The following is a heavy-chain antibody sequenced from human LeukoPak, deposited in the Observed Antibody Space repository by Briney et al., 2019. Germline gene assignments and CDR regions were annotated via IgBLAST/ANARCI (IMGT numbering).Heavy chain of an antibody. D-gene: IGHD3-10*01. CDR2: ISSGGGRT. CDR3: AKALNYYGSGSYYTNWFDP. V-gene: IGHV3-23*01. CDR1: GFAFSSYA. Sequence: TGGSLRLSCAASGFAFSSYAIRWVRQAPGKGLEWVSSISSGGGRTYYADSVQRRFTISRNNSKNTLYLQMDILRAEDTAVYYCAKALNYYGSGSYYTNWFDPWGQGTLGHRL. J-gene: IGHJ5*02.